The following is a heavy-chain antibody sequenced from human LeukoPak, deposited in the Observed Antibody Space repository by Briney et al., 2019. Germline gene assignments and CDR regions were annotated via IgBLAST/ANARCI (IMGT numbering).Heavy chain of an antibody. V-gene: IGHV4-39*07. J-gene: IGHJ4*02. D-gene: IGHD3-9*01. CDR1: SGSISSGGFY. CDR2: VYYTGTA. CDR3: ARDSSEYDILTGYYSIGYFDY. Sequence: SETLSLTCIVSSGSISSGGFYWGWIRQSPEKGLEWIGTVYYTGTACYNPSLKSRVTISVDTSKSQFSLRLTSVTAADTAVYYCARDSSEYDILTGYYSIGYFDYWGQGTLVTVSS.